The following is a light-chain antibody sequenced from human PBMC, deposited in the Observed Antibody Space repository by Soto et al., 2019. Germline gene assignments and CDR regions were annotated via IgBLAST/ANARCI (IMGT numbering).Light chain of an antibody. V-gene: IGKV3-20*01. J-gene: IGKJ4*01. CDR2: DAS. CDR3: QHYGSLPLT. Sequence: EVVLTQSPGTLSLSPGERAILSCRASQSVINSLAWYQQKAGQAPRLLIYDASSRATGIPDRFSGSGSGTDFTVTISRLEPEDFAMYYCQHYGSLPLTFGGGTKVEI. CDR1: QSVINS.